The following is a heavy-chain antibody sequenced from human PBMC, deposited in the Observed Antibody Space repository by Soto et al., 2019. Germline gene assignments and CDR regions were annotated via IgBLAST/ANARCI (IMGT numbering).Heavy chain of an antibody. V-gene: IGHV4-59*01. D-gene: IGHD3-3*01. CDR1: GGSISSYY. CDR2: IYYSGST. Sequence: QVQLQESGPGLVKPSETLSLTCTVSGGSISSYYWSWIRQPPGQGLEWIGYIYYSGSTNYNPSLKSRVTISVDTSKNQFSLKLSSVTAADTAVYYCARGPRNYDFWSGYYYYYYYGMDVWGQGTTVTVSS. CDR3: ARGPRNYDFWSGYYYYYYYGMDV. J-gene: IGHJ6*02.